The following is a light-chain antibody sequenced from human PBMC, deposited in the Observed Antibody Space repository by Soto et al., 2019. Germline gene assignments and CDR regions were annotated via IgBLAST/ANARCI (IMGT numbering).Light chain of an antibody. CDR1: QSISSW. J-gene: IGKJ4*01. V-gene: IGKV1-5*03. CDR3: QQYNSYVLT. CDR2: KAS. Sequence: EIQMTQSPSTLSASVGDRVTITCRASQSISSWLAWYQQKPGKAPKLLIYKASSLESGVPSRFSGSGSGTEFTLTISSLQPDDFATYYCQQYNSYVLTFGGGTKVEIK.